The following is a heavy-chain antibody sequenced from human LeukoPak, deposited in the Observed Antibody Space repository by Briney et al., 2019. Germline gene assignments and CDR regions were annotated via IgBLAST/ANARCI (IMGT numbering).Heavy chain of an antibody. D-gene: IGHD3-10*01. V-gene: IGHV1-24*01. CDR2: FDPDDGEA. J-gene: IGHJ4*02. Sequence: ASVKVSCKVSVYTLTELSIHWVRQAPGKGLEWMGGFDPDDGEALYAQQFQGRVTMTEDTSTDTVYMELSSLRSEDTAVYYCAIDYYASGNYYNGPHNWGPGTLVTVSS. CDR3: AIDYYASGNYYNGPHN. CDR1: VYTLTELS.